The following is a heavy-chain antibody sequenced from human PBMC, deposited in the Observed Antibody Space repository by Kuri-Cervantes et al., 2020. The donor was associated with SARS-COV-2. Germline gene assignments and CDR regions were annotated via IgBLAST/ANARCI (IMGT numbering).Heavy chain of an antibody. D-gene: IGHD3-3*01. Sequence: GESLKISCAASGFTFSSYSMNWVRQAPGKGLEWVSSISSSSSYIYYADSVKGRFTISRDNSKNTLYLQMNSLRAEDTAVYYCAKDPLHYDSYDFWSGYYTGYFDYWGQGTLVTVSS. CDR3: AKDPLHYDSYDFWSGYYTGYFDY. CDR2: ISSSSSYI. J-gene: IGHJ4*02. V-gene: IGHV3-21*04. CDR1: GFTFSSYS.